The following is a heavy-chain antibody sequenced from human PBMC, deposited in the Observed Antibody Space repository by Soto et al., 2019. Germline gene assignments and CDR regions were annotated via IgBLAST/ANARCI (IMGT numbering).Heavy chain of an antibody. J-gene: IGHJ6*02. CDR2: IRWKSDSE. Sequence: EVLLLESGGGFVQPGGSLRLSCEASGFTFDDHAMHWVRQRPGGGLEWVAGIRWKSDSEGYADSVKGRFSISRDNIQHSEQLQMNSLRPDDKALDYGARDTGLYHDGMDVWGQGTRVTVSS. CDR3: ARDTGLYHDGMDV. V-gene: IGHV3-9*01. D-gene: IGHD2-2*01. CDR1: GFTFDDHA.